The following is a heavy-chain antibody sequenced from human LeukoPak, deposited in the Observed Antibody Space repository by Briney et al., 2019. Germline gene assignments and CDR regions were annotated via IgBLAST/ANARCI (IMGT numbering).Heavy chain of an antibody. Sequence: PGGSLRLSCAASGVTFSGYAMSWVRQAPGKGLEWVSAISGSGGSTYYADSVKGRFTISRDNSKNTLYLQMNSLRAEDTAVYYCAKGVDTAMVPDYWGQGTLVTVSS. CDR3: AKGVDTAMVPDY. V-gene: IGHV3-23*01. D-gene: IGHD5-18*01. CDR1: GVTFSGYA. J-gene: IGHJ4*02. CDR2: ISGSGGST.